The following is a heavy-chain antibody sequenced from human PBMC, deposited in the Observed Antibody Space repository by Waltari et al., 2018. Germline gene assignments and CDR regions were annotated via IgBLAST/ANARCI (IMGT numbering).Heavy chain of an antibody. Sequence: QVQLQESGPGLVKPSQTLSLTCTVSGGSISSGGYYWSWIRQHPGKGLEWIGYIYYSGSTYYNPSLKSRVTISVDTSKNQFSLKLSSVTAADTAVYYCARGFQVIAVAAMDVWGKGTTVTVSS. J-gene: IGHJ6*04. D-gene: IGHD6-19*01. CDR3: ARGFQVIAVAAMDV. CDR1: GGSISSGGYY. CDR2: IYYSGST. V-gene: IGHV4-31*03.